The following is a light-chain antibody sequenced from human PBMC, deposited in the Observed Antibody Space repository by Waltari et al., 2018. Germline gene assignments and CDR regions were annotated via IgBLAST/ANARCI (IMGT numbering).Light chain of an antibody. J-gene: IGLJ3*02. CDR3: ATWDTSLGDLWV. Sequence: QSVLTQPHSVSAAPGQTVTISCSGSSSNIGSNYVSWYPHLPRTAPKALIYNNMERPSGIPDRFSGSTSGTSATLVITGLQTGDEADYYCATWDTSLGDLWVFGGGTRLTVL. CDR1: SSNIGSNY. CDR2: NNM. V-gene: IGLV1-51*01.